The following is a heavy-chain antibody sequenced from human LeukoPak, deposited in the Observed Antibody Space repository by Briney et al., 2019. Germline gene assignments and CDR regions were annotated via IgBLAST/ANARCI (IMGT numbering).Heavy chain of an antibody. CDR3: ARRSDHVLGDY. V-gene: IGHV5-51*01. J-gene: IGHJ4*02. D-gene: IGHD3-10*01. CDR1: GYSFTSYW. Sequence: GESLKISCQGSGYSFTSYWFGWVRQMPGKGLEWMGIIYPGDSDTRYSPSFQGQVTISADKSTSTAYLQWSSLKASDTAMYYCARRSDHVLGDYWGQGTLVTVSS. CDR2: IYPGDSDT.